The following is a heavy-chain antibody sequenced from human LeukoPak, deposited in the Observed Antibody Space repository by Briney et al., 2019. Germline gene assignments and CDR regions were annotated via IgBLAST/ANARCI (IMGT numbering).Heavy chain of an antibody. J-gene: IGHJ4*02. CDR1: GFTFSSSG. CDR3: AKEYCSNSVCHSLDY. D-gene: IGHD2-8*01. Sequence: QPGRSLRLSCAASGFTFSSSGMHWVRQAPGKGLEWVAVISYDGSNKYYADSVKGRFTFSRDNSKNTLYLQMNSLRAEDTAVYYCAKEYCSNSVCHSLDYWGRGTLVTVSS. CDR2: ISYDGSNK. V-gene: IGHV3-30*18.